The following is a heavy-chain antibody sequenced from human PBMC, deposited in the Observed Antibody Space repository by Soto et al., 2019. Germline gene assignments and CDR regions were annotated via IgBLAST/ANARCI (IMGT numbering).Heavy chain of an antibody. CDR3: ARHLGGAPREYYVDY. CDR2: IYSGDSDT. J-gene: IGHJ4*02. Sequence: GESLITSCKISGYGFTSYWIGWVRQMPGKGLEWMGIIYSGDSDTRYSPSFQGQVTISADKSISTAYLQWSSLKASDTSMYYCARHLGGAPREYYVDYWGQGTMVPVS. V-gene: IGHV5-51*01. CDR1: GYGFTSYW. D-gene: IGHD3-16*01.